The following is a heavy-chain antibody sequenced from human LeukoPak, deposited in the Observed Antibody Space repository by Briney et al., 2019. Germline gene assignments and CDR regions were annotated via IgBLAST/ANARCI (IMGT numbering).Heavy chain of an antibody. CDR1: GFTFSSYA. D-gene: IGHD3-16*01. CDR2: ISGSGGST. V-gene: IGHV3-23*01. CDR3: AKGGTPITYGVDY. Sequence: PGGSLRLSCAASGFTFSSYAMSWVRQAPGKGREWVSAISGSGGSTYYADSVKGRFTISRDNSKKPLYLQMNSLRAEETAVYYCAKGGTPITYGVDYWGQGTLVTVSS. J-gene: IGHJ4*02.